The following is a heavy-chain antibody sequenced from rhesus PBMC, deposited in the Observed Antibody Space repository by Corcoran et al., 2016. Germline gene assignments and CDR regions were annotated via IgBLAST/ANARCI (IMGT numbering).Heavy chain of an antibody. J-gene: IGHJ6*01. Sequence: QVQLQESGPGVVKPSETLSLTCAVSGGSISSGYDWSWIRQPPGKGLEWIGYIYGSSGNTNYNPSRKNRVTSSKDASKNQFSLKLSAVTASDTSVYYCARAYYYSGSYPYYGLDSWGQGVVVTVSS. CDR3: ARAYYYSGSYPYYGLDS. D-gene: IGHD3-16*01. V-gene: IGHV4-76*01. CDR2: IYGSSGNT. CDR1: GGSISSGYD.